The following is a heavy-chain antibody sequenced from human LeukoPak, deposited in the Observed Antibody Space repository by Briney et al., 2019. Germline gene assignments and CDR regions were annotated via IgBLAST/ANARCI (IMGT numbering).Heavy chain of an antibody. CDR2: ISAYNGNT. Sequence: ASVKVSCKASGYTFTSYGISWVRQAPGQGLEWMGWISAYNGNTNYAQKLQGRVTMTTDTSTSTAYMELRILRSDDTAVYYCARDKVVVVPAAIRSRWFDPWGQGTLVIVSS. J-gene: IGHJ5*02. V-gene: IGHV1-18*01. CDR3: ARDKVVVVPAAIRSRWFDP. D-gene: IGHD2-2*01. CDR1: GYTFTSYG.